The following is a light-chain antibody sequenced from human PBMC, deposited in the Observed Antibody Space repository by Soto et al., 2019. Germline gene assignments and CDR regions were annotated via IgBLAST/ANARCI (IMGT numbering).Light chain of an antibody. CDR2: SNN. CDR1: SSNIGSNT. CDR3: AAWDDSLNGFYV. J-gene: IGLJ1*01. V-gene: IGLV1-44*01. Sequence: QLVLTQPPSASGTPGQRVTISCSGRSSNIGSNTVNWYQQLPGTAPKLLIYSNNQRPSGVPDRFSGSKSGTSASLAISGLQSEDEADYYCAAWDDSLNGFYVFGTGTKLTVL.